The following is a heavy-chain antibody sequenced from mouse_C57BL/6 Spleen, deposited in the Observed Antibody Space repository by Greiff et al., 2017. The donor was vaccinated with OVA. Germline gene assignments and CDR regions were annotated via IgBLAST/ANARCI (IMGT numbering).Heavy chain of an antibody. D-gene: IGHD2-4*01. V-gene: IGHV1-80*01. CDR3: AREGIYYDYDAGDY. CDR1: GYAFSSYW. J-gene: IGHJ2*01. Sequence: VKVVESGAELVKPGASVKISCKASGYAFSSYWMNWVKQRPGKGLEWIGQIYPGDGDTNYNGKFKGKATLTADKSSSTAYMQLSSLTSEDSAVYFCAREGIYYDYDAGDYWGQGTTLTVSS. CDR2: IYPGDGDT.